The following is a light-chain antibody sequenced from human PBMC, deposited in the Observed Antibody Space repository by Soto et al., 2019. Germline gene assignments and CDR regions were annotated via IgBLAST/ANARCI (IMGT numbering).Light chain of an antibody. V-gene: IGLV1-44*01. Sequence: QSVVTQPPSASGTPGQRVTISCSGRSSNIGSNAVNWYQQFPGMAPKVLIYNNNERPSGVPDRFSGSKSGTSASLAISVLQSEDEADYYCATWDDGLNGWVFGGGTKLTVL. J-gene: IGLJ3*02. CDR2: NNN. CDR1: SSNIGSNA. CDR3: ATWDDGLNGWV.